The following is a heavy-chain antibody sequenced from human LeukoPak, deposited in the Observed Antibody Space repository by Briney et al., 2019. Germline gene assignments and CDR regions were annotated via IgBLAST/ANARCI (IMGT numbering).Heavy chain of an antibody. CDR2: ISSSGSTT. Sequence: GGSLRLSCAASGFTFSDYYMSWIRQAPGRGLESVSYISSSGSTTYYTDSVKGRFTISRDSAKNSLYLQMNSLRPEDTAVYYCASSYCGGNCLVSWGQGTLVTVSS. J-gene: IGHJ5*02. CDR3: ASSYCGGNCLVS. V-gene: IGHV3-11*01. CDR1: GFTFSDYY. D-gene: IGHD2-21*02.